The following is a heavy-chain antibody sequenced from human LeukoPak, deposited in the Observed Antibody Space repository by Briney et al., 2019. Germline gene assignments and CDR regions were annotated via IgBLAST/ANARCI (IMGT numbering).Heavy chain of an antibody. V-gene: IGHV3-30*04. CDR2: ISYDGSNK. D-gene: IGHD6-13*01. J-gene: IGHJ4*02. Sequence: GGSLRLSCAASGFTFSSYAMHWVRQAPGKGLAWVAVISYDGSNKYYADFVKGRFTISRDNSKNTLYLQMNSLRAEDTAVYYCARDLWSGGGQQLTRRFDYWGQGTLVTVSS. CDR1: GFTFSSYA. CDR3: ARDLWSGGGQQLTRRFDY.